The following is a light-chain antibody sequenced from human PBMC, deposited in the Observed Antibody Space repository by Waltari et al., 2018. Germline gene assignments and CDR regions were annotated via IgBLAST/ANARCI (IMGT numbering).Light chain of an antibody. CDR1: QTILYTSNNKSY. J-gene: IGKJ1*01. CDR2: LAS. Sequence: DVVMTQSPDSLAVSLGERASINCKSSQTILYTSNNKSYLAWYQQKPGQPPKLLIYLASTRESGVPDRCSGSGSGTDFTLTISSLQAEDVAVYYCQQYYSTPQTFGQGTKVEIK. CDR3: QQYYSTPQT. V-gene: IGKV4-1*01.